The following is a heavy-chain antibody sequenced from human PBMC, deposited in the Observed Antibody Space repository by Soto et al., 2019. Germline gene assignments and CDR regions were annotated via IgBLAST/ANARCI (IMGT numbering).Heavy chain of an antibody. J-gene: IGHJ4*02. D-gene: IGHD5-18*01. V-gene: IGHV4-59*08. CDR3: ARFTAMEYYFDY. Sequence: PSETLSLTCTVSGGSISSYYWSWIRQPPGKGLEWIGYIYYSGSTNYNPSLKSRVTISVDTSKNQFSLKLSSVTAADTAVYYCARFTAMEYYFDYWGQGTLVPVSS. CDR2: IYYSGST. CDR1: GGSISSYY.